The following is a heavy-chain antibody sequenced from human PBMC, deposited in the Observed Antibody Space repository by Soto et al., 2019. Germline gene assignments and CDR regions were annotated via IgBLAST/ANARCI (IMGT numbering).Heavy chain of an antibody. Sequence: PSETLCFTCTFSGGSISIGGYYWSWIRQHPGTGPEWIGYIYYSGSSYYNPSLKSRVTISVDTSKNQFSLKLSSVTAADTAVYYCAGVRRIAAAGYYYYYGMDVWGQGTTVTGSS. CDR3: AGVRRIAAAGYYYYYGMDV. CDR2: IYYSGSS. J-gene: IGHJ6*01. CDR1: GGSISIGGYY. V-gene: IGHV4-31*03. D-gene: IGHD6-13*01.